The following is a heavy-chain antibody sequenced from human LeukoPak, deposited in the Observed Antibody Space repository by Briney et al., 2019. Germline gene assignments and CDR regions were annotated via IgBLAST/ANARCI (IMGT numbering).Heavy chain of an antibody. Sequence: GGSLRPSCAASGFTFSSYAMHWVRQAPGKGLEWVAVISYDGSNKYYADPVKGRFTISRDNSKNTLYLQMNSLRAEDTAVYYCARTPEDIVVVVAAEYYYGMDVWGQGTTVTVSS. D-gene: IGHD2-15*01. CDR2: ISYDGSNK. V-gene: IGHV3-30-3*01. CDR1: GFTFSSYA. CDR3: ARTPEDIVVVVAAEYYYGMDV. J-gene: IGHJ6*02.